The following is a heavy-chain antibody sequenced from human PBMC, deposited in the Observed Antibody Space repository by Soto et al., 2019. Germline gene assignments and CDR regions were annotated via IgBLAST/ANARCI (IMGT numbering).Heavy chain of an antibody. CDR2: TNSDVSDT. J-gene: IGHJ4*02. CDR1: GFTFSSYW. Sequence: PGGSLRLSCAASGFTFSSYWMYWVRQAPGKELVWVSRTNSDVSDTTYADSVKGRFTISRDSAKNTLYLQMNSLRAEDTAVYYCARDRGWSLFDYWGQGTLVTVSS. V-gene: IGHV3-74*01. CDR3: ARDRGWSLFDY. D-gene: IGHD6-19*01.